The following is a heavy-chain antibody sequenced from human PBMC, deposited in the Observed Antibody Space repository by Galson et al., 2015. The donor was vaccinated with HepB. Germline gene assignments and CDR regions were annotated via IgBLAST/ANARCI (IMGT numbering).Heavy chain of an antibody. Sequence: SLTCAVYGGSFSGYYWSWIRQPPGKGLEWIGEINHSGSTNYNPSLKSRVTISVDTSKNQFSLKLSSVTAADTAVYYCASIGGLFDYWGQGTLVTVSS. V-gene: IGHV4-34*01. CDR1: GGSFSGYY. CDR2: INHSGST. CDR3: ASIGGLFDY. J-gene: IGHJ4*02. D-gene: IGHD1-26*01.